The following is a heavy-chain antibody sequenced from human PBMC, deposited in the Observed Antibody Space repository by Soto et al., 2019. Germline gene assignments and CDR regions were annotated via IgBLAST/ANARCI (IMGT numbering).Heavy chain of an antibody. Sequence: GSLRLSCVASRFTFTSYAMSWVRQAPGKGLEWVAAISASGGATIHADSVKGRLTVSRDNSMNTLYLQMNSLRAEDTAVYYCAKDVEGGSLFRGAFDYWGQGTQVTVSS. J-gene: IGHJ4*02. D-gene: IGHD1-26*01. CDR1: RFTFTSYA. V-gene: IGHV3-23*01. CDR2: ISASGGAT. CDR3: AKDVEGGSLFRGAFDY.